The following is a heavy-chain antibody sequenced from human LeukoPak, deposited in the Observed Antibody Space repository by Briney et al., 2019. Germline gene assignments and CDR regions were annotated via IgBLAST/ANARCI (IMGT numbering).Heavy chain of an antibody. CDR3: ATSEGPSPYDFSGVR. Sequence: ASVKVSCKASGYTFTGYYMHWVRQAPGQGLEWMGRINPNSGGTNYAQKFQGRVTMTRDTSISTAYMELSSLRSEDTAVYYCATSEGPSPYDFSGVRWGQGTLVTVSS. CDR1: GYTFTGYY. V-gene: IGHV1-2*06. D-gene: IGHD3-3*01. CDR2: INPNSGGT. J-gene: IGHJ4*02.